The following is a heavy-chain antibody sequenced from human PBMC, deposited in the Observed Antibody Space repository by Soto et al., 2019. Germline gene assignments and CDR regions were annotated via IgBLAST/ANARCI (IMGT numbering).Heavy chain of an antibody. Sequence: QVQVEGAGPRLVKPLTTLSPHWTFSGCPLRQGCYLLGLDPQQPGKGLEWIGYIYYSGSTYYNPSLKSRVTISVDTSKNQFSLKLSSVTAADTAVYYCARDAGRDGYKLDIWGQGTMVTVSS. CDR3: ARDAGRDGYKLDI. J-gene: IGHJ3*02. CDR1: GCPLRQGCYL. D-gene: IGHD5-12*01. V-gene: IGHV4-31*02. CDR2: IYYSGST.